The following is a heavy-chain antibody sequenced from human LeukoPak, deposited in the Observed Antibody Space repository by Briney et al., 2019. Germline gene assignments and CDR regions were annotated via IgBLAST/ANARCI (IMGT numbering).Heavy chain of an antibody. J-gene: IGHJ4*02. V-gene: IGHV4-4*09. D-gene: IGHD2-21*01. CDR1: GVSLSAYQ. CDR2: INAKGET. Sequence: SETLSLTCTVSGVSLSAYQWSWLRQSPEKGLEWIGCINAKGETSYNPSLKSRATTSVDTSKSQFSLRLTSVTAADTAVYYCATSNDAKIAPFDHWGQGAPVTVSS. CDR3: ATSNDAKIAPFDH.